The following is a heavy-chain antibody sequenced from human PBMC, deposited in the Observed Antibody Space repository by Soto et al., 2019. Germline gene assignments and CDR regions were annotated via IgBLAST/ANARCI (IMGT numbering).Heavy chain of an antibody. J-gene: IGHJ4*02. CDR2: IYYRGTT. CDR1: GGSISSSSYY. CDR3: ARLYTGSYADY. Sequence: QLQLQESGPGLVKPSETLSLTCTVSGGSISSSSYYWGWIRQPPGQGLEWIGTIYYRGTTYYNPSRKRRVPISVDTSKNQFSLKLSSVTAADTAVYYCARLYTGSYADYWGQGTLVTVSS. V-gene: IGHV4-39*01. D-gene: IGHD1-26*01.